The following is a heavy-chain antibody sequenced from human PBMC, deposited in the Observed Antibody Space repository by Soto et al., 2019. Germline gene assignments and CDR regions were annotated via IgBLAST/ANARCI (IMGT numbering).Heavy chain of an antibody. J-gene: IGHJ4*02. CDR3: AKALFWIGYYPIDY. D-gene: IGHD3-3*01. Sequence: GGSLRLSCAASGFTFSSYAMSWVRQAPGKGLEWVSAISGSGGSTYYADSVKGRFTISRDNSKNTLYLQMNSLRAEDTAVYYCAKALFWIGYYPIDYWGQGTLVTVSS. CDR2: ISGSGGST. CDR1: GFTFSSYA. V-gene: IGHV3-23*01.